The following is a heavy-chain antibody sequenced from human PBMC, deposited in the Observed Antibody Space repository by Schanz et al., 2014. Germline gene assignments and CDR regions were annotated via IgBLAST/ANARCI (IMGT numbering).Heavy chain of an antibody. CDR1: GFTFSSYS. J-gene: IGHJ4*02. CDR3: ARDRRNADLDY. Sequence: EVQLVESGGGLVQPGKSLRLSCAASGFTFSSYSMNWVRQAPGKGLEWISYITYNGGTIYYADSVKGRFTISRDNAKNSLYLEMNSLRAEDTALYYCARDRRNADLDYWGQGTLVTVSS. D-gene: IGHD1-1*01. CDR2: ITYNGGTI. V-gene: IGHV3-48*01.